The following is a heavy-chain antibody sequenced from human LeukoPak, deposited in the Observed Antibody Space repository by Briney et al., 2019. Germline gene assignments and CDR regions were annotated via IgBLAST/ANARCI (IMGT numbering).Heavy chain of an antibody. CDR2: IIPIFGTA. Sequence: SVKVSCKASGGTFSSYAISWVRQAPGQGLEWMGGIIPIFGTANYAQKFQGRVTITADESTSTAYMELSSLRSEDTAVYYCARVYCGGDCYSGPRYFQHWGQGTLVTVST. CDR3: ARVYCGGDCYSGPRYFQH. J-gene: IGHJ1*01. CDR1: GGTFSSYA. V-gene: IGHV1-69*13. D-gene: IGHD2-21*02.